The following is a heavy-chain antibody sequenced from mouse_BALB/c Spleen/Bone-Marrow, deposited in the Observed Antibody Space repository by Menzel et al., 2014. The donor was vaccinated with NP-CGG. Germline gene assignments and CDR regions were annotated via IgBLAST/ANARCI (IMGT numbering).Heavy chain of an antibody. CDR2: ISSGGSYT. CDR3: ARGGGNPYHYALDY. Sequence: EVQRVESGGGLVQPGGSLKLSCAASGFTFSSYGMSWVRQTPDKRLEWVATISSGGSYTYYPHAVKGRFTISRDNARNILYLQLNSLRSEDTAMYYCARGGGNPYHYALDYWGQGTSLTVSS. D-gene: IGHD2-1*01. J-gene: IGHJ4*01. CDR1: GFTFSSYG. V-gene: IGHV5-6*01.